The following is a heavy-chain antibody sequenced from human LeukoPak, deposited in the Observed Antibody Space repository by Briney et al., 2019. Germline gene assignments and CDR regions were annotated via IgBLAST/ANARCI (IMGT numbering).Heavy chain of an antibody. D-gene: IGHD3-3*01. CDR1: GGSISSYY. CDR2: IYYSGST. J-gene: IGHJ4*02. V-gene: IGHV4-59*08. CDR3: ARHLREWPNSDY. Sequence: SETLSLTCTVSGGSISSYYWSWIRQPPGKGLEWIGYIYYSGSTNYNPSLKSRVTISVDTSKNQFSLKLSSVTAADTAVYYCARHLREWPNSDYWGQGTLVTVSS.